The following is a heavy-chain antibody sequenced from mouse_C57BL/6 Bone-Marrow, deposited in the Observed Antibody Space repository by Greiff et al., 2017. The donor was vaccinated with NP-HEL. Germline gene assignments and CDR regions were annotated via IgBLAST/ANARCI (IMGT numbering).Heavy chain of an antibody. D-gene: IGHD2-4*01. CDR3: ARSAYYDYDGDYFDY. CDR1: GYTFTSYW. J-gene: IGHJ2*01. Sequence: VQLQQSGAELVKPGASVKMSCKASGYTFTSYWITWVKQRPGQGLEWIGDIYPGSGSTNYNEKFKSKATLTVDTSSSTAYMQLSSLTSEDSAVYYCARSAYYDYDGDYFDYWGQGTTLTVSS. V-gene: IGHV1-55*01. CDR2: IYPGSGST.